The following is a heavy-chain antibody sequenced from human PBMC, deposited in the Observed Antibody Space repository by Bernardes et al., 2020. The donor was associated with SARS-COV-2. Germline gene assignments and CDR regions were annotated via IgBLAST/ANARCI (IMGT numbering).Heavy chain of an antibody. CDR3: ARGGFGSGSWNYYYGMDV. CDR1: GFTFSSYG. J-gene: IGHJ6*02. D-gene: IGHD3-10*01. CDR2: IWYDGDNK. Sequence: GGSLRLSCAASGFTFSSYGMHWVRQAPGKGLEWVAVIWYDGDNKDYADSVKGRFTISRDNSKNTLYLQMNSLRAEDAAVYYCARGGFGSGSWNYYYGMDVWGQGTTVTVSS. V-gene: IGHV3-33*01.